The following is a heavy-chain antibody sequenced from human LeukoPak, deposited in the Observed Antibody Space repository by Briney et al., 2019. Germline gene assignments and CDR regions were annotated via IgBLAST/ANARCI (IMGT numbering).Heavy chain of an antibody. CDR1: GYTFTDYY. CDR3: ARAPVRYDSSGRSFDY. J-gene: IGHJ4*02. Sequence: ASVKVSCKASGYTFTDYYMHWVRQAPGQGLERMAWINPNSGGTNYAQKFQGRVTMTRDMSTSTVYMELSSLRSEDTAVYYCARAPVRYDSSGRSFDYWGQGTLVTVSS. V-gene: IGHV1-2*02. CDR2: INPNSGGT. D-gene: IGHD3-22*01.